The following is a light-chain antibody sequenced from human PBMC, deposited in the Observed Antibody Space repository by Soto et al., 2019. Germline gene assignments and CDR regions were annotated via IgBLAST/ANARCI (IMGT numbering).Light chain of an antibody. CDR2: FGS. Sequence: DIVMTQSPLSLPVTSGEPASISCRSSQSLLHSNGYKYLDWYLQKPGQSPQLLIYFGSNRASGVPDRFSGSGSGTDFTLTISRVESEDVGVYYCMQALQTPWTFGQGTKVEIK. V-gene: IGKV2-28*01. J-gene: IGKJ1*01. CDR1: QSLLHSNGYKY. CDR3: MQALQTPWT.